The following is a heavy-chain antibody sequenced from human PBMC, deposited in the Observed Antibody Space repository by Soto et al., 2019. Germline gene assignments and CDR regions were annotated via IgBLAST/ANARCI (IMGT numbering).Heavy chain of an antibody. Sequence: QLQVQESGPGLVKPSETLSLTCTVSGGSISSYRYYWGWIRQPPGKGLEWIGSIYYSGSTYYNPSPTSRVTISVDTSMNQFSLTLISMTAADTAVYYCARRFGYSFGLFDYWGQGTLFTVSS. V-gene: IGHV4-39*01. CDR3: ARRFGYSFGLFDY. J-gene: IGHJ4*02. CDR2: IYYSGST. CDR1: GGSISSYRYY. D-gene: IGHD5-18*01.